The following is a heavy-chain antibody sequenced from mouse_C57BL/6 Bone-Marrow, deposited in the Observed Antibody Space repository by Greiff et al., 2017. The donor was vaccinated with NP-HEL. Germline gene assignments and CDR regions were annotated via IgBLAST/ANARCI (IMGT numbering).Heavy chain of an antibody. CDR1: GYTFTDYY. D-gene: IGHD1-1*01. V-gene: IGHV1-26*01. Sequence: VQLQQSGPELVKPGASVKISCKASGYTFTDYYMNWVKQSHGKSLEWIGDINPNNGGTSYNQKFKGKATLTVDKSSSTAYMELRSLTSEDSAVYYCARYPPTTVVATRYAMDYWGQGTSVTVSS. CDR2: INPNNGGT. CDR3: ARYPPTTVVATRYAMDY. J-gene: IGHJ4*01.